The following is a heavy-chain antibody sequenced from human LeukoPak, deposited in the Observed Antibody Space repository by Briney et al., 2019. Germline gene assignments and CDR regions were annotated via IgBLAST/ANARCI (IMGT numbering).Heavy chain of an antibody. CDR2: IKYDGSED. D-gene: IGHD2-15*01. V-gene: IGHV3-7*01. J-gene: IGHJ4*02. CDR1: GFTFKNYW. Sequence: PGGSLRLACAAAGFTFKNYWMSWVRQAPGKGLEWVATIKYDGSEDYYEASVKGRFTISRDNAKSSLHLQLNSLRDDDTAVYYCARDQFRERCSGAGCLYYFEHWGQGSLVAVSS. CDR3: ARDQFRERCSGAGCLYYFEH.